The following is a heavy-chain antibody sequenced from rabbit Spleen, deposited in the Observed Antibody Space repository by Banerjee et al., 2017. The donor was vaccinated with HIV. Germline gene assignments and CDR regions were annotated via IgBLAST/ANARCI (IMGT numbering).Heavy chain of an antibody. CDR2: IYGGSSGST. CDR1: GFDLNNYNY. CDR3: ARDFVGDGAWELHL. D-gene: IGHD2-1*01. V-gene: IGHV1S40*01. Sequence: QSLEESGGGLVKPEGSLTLTCKTSGFDLNNYNYICWVRQAPGKGLEWIACIYGGSSGSTYYASWAKGRFTMSRTSSTTVTLQMTSLTVADTATYFCARDFVGDGAWELHLWGQGTLVTVS. J-gene: IGHJ3*01.